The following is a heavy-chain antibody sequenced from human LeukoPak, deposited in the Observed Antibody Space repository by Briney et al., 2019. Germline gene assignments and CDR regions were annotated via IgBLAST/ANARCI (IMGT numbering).Heavy chain of an antibody. J-gene: IGHJ6*04. CDR1: GFTFSSYA. CDR2: ISYDGSNK. CDR3: ARGRYGSGSKRGMDV. V-gene: IGHV3-30*04. Sequence: GRSLRLSCAASGFTFSSYAMHWVRQAPGKGLEWVAVISYDGSNKYYADSVKGRFTIPRDNSKNTLYLQMNSLRAEDTAVYYCARGRYGSGSKRGMDVWGKGTTVTVSS. D-gene: IGHD3-10*01.